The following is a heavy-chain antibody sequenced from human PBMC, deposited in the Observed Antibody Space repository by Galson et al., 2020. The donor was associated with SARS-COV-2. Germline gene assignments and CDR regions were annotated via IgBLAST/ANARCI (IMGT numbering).Heavy chain of an antibody. D-gene: IGHD3-9*01. J-gene: IGHJ4*02. CDR2: ISYDGSNR. CDR1: GFTFSGYG. V-gene: IGHV3-30*18. Sequence: GESLKISCAASGFTFSGYGMHWVRQAPGKGLEWVAVISYDGSNRYYADSLKGRFTISRDNSKNTLFLQVNSLRPEDTAVYYCAKGSTSPYDLLTGDDYWGQGTLVTVSS. CDR3: AKGSTSPYDLLTGDDY.